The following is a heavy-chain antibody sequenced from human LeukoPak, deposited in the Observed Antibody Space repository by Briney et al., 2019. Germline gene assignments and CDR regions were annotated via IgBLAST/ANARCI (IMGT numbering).Heavy chain of an antibody. CDR1: GGTFSSYA. Sequence: SEKVSCKASGGTFSSYAISWVRQAPGQGLEWMGRVIPILGIANYAQKFQGRVTITADKSTSTAYMELSSLRSEDTAVYYCARAGIGRPRYSYGSSHYDYWGQGTLVTVSS. CDR3: ARAGIGRPRYSYGSSHYDY. CDR2: VIPILGIA. V-gene: IGHV1-69*04. D-gene: IGHD5-18*01. J-gene: IGHJ4*02.